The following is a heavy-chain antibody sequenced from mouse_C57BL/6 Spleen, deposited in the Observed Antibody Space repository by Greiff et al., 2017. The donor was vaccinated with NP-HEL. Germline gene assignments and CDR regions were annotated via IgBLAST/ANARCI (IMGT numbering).Heavy chain of an antibody. J-gene: IGHJ2*01. CDR1: GYTFTSYW. Sequence: QVQLKQPGAELVKPGASVKLSCKASGYTFTSYWMHWVKQRPGQGLEWIGMIHPNSGSTNYNEKFKSKATLTVDKSSSTAYMQLSSLTSEDSAVYYCAKGDTTVVATGDFDYWGQGTTLTVSS. CDR3: AKGDTTVVATGDFDY. D-gene: IGHD1-1*01. CDR2: IHPNSGST. V-gene: IGHV1-64*01.